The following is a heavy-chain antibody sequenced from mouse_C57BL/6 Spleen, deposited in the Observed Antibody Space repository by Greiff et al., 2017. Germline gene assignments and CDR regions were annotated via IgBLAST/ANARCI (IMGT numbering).Heavy chain of an antibody. CDR1: GYTFTDYY. CDR2: INPNNGGT. V-gene: IGHV1-26*01. Sequence: EVQLQQSGPELVKPGASVKISCKASGYTFTDYYMNWVKQSHGKSLEWIGDINPNNGGTSYNQKFKGKATLTVDKSSSTAYMELRSLTSEDSAVYYCATCYLYYSNYRYAMDYWGQGTSVTVSS. D-gene: IGHD2-5*01. CDR3: ATCYLYYSNYRYAMDY. J-gene: IGHJ4*01.